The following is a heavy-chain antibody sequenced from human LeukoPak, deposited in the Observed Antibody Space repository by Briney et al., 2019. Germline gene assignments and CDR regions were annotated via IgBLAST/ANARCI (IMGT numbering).Heavy chain of an antibody. CDR3: ARGGITTNMDV. V-gene: IGHV1-18*04. Sequence: AAVKVSCKASGYTFTGYYMHWVRQAPVQGLEWMGWISANNGNTNYAQKLQGRVTMTTDTSTSTAYMELRSLRSDDTAVYYCARGGITTNMDVWGKGTTVTVSS. CDR2: ISANNGNT. CDR1: GYTFTGYY. D-gene: IGHD3-10*01. J-gene: IGHJ6*03.